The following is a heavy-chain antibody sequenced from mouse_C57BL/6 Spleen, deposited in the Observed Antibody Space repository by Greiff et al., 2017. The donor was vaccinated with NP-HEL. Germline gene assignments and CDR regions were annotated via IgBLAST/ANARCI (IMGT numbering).Heavy chain of an antibody. D-gene: IGHD1-1*01. J-gene: IGHJ2*01. CDR1: GYTFTSYW. CDR2: IHPNSGST. CDR3: ARPPTTVVGSFDY. Sequence: QVQLKQSGAELVKPGASVKLSCKASGYTFTSYWMHWVKQRPGQGLEWIGMIHPNSGSTNYNEKFKSKATLTVDKSSSTAYMQLSSLTSEDSAVYYCARPPTTVVGSFDYWGQGTTLTVAS. V-gene: IGHV1-64*01.